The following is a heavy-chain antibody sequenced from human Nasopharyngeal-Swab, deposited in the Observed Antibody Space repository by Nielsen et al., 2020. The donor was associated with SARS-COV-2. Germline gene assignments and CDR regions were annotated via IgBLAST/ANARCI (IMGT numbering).Heavy chain of an antibody. CDR2: ISYDGSNK. CDR1: GFTLSNYA. J-gene: IGHJ4*02. CDR3: ARAGGGYTYADY. Sequence: SLKISCAASGFTLSNYAIHWVRQAPGKGLEWVTVISYDGSNKYYANSVKGRFTISRDNSKNTLYLQMNSLRAEDTAVYYCARAGGGYTYADYWGRGTLVTVSS. D-gene: IGHD5-18*01. V-gene: IGHV3-30*14.